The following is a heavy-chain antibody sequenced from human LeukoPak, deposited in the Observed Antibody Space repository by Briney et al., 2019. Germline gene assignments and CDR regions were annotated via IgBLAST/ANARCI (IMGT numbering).Heavy chain of an antibody. CDR3: SRDRRAVTIGY. V-gene: IGHV3-74*01. CDR1: GFTFSDHW. CDR2: ISSDGTET. J-gene: IGHJ4*02. Sequence: GGSPRLSCAASGFTFSDHWMHWVRQAPGKGLVWVSRISSDGTETTYADSVKGRFTISRDNAKNTLYLQMNSLRAEDTALYYCSRDRRAVTIGYWGQGTQVTVSS. D-gene: IGHD4-17*01.